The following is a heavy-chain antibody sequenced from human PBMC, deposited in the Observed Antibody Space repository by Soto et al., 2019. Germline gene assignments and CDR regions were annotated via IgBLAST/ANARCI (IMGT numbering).Heavy chain of an antibody. D-gene: IGHD6-19*01. CDR3: AKDRDISGWDFDY. CDR2: ISGSGGST. V-gene: IGHV3-23*01. J-gene: IGHJ4*02. Sequence: EVQLLESGGHLVQPGGSLRLSCAASGFTFSSYAMSWVRQAPGKGLEWVSAISGSGGSTYYADSVRGRFTISRDNSKNTLFLQMNSLRAEDTARYYCAKDRDISGWDFDYWGQGTLVTVSS. CDR1: GFTFSSYA.